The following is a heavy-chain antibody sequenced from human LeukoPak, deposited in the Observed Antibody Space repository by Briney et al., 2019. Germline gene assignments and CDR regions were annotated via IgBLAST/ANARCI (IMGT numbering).Heavy chain of an antibody. V-gene: IGHV3-64D*06. Sequence: PGGSLRLSCSASGFTFSSYAMHWVRQAPGKGLEYVSVISSNGGSTYYADSVKGRFTISRDNSKNTLYLQISSLRAEDTAVYYCVKDVIIWYGMDVWGQGTTVTVSS. CDR3: VKDVIIWYGMDV. J-gene: IGHJ6*02. CDR1: GFTFSSYA. CDR2: ISSNGGST.